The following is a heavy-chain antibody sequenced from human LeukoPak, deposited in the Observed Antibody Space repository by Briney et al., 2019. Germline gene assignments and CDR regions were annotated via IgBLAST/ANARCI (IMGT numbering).Heavy chain of an antibody. J-gene: IGHJ4*02. CDR1: GFTFSSYG. Sequence: GRSLRLSCAASGFTFSSYGMHWVRQAPGKGLEWVSSILGTGDYTYFANSGKGRFTISRDNSKNTLYLQMNSLRAGDTAIYYCARGSKGTYDYWGQGTLVTVSS. CDR2: ILGTGDYT. CDR3: ARGSKGTYDY. V-gene: IGHV3-23*01.